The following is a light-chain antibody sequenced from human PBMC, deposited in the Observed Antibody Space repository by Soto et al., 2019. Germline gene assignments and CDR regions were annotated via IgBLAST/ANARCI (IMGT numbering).Light chain of an antibody. CDR1: TSDIGGYYF. Sequence: QSALTQPASVSGSPGQSITSSCTGTTSDIGGYYFVSWFQQYPGKAPTLIIYDVSNRPSGSSSRFSGSKTGNTATLTISGLQAEDEADYYCSSYRSSTTPFVFGTGTKLTVL. V-gene: IGLV2-14*01. CDR3: SSYRSSTTPFV. J-gene: IGLJ1*01. CDR2: DVS.